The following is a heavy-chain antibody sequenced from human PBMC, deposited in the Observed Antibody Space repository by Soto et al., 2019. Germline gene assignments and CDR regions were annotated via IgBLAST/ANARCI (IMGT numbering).Heavy chain of an antibody. CDR2: IFYSGST. D-gene: IGHD2-21*01. CDR3: ARQPTTGDTRFWFDL. Sequence: SEPLSLTCSLSGGSISTSRSYWAWIRQPPGKGLEWLANIFYSGSTFYNPSLASRVSVSVDTSKNEFSLKLRSVTAADTAVYYCARQPTTGDTRFWFDLWGKGTLVIVFS. J-gene: IGHJ5*02. CDR1: GGSISTSRSY. V-gene: IGHV4-39*01.